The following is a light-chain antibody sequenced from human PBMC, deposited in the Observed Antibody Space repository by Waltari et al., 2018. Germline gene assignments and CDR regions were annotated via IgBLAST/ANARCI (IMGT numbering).Light chain of an antibody. J-gene: IGLJ2*01. V-gene: IGLV2-14*03. CDR3: SSYISSSTLEL. Sequence: QSALTQPASVSGSPGQSITISCTGTSSYAGTYNYVSWYQQNPGKAPKLMIFHVSIRPSGVSNRFSGSTSGNTASLTISGLQAEDEADYYCSSYISSSTLELFGGGTSLTVL. CDR1: SSYAGTYNY. CDR2: HVS.